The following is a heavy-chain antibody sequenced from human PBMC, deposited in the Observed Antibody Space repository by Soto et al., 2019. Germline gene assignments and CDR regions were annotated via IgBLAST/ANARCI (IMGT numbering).Heavy chain of an antibody. J-gene: IGHJ5*02. CDR3: ARDAIGDATNWFDP. CDR1: GFSFSRYA. CDR2: ISMSGTTR. Sequence: PGGSLRLSCAASGFSFSRYAMNWVRQSPGKGLEWVSYISMSGTTRFYAESVKGRFTISRDNAEKSLYLQMNSLRDEDTAMYYCARDAIGDATNWFDPWGQGTLVTVSS. V-gene: IGHV3-48*02.